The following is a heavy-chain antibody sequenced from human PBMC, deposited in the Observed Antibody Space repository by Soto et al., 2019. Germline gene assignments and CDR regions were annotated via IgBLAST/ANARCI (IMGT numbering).Heavy chain of an antibody. J-gene: IGHJ6*03. CDR2: LSGSGGRT. CDR3: AGELLSQSYYYYMDV. V-gene: IGHV3-23*01. D-gene: IGHD3-10*01. CDR1: GFTFSNYA. Sequence: EVQLLESGGGLVQPGGSLRLSCAASGFTFSNYAMSLVRQSPGKGLEWVSGLSGSGGRTYYADSVKGRFTISRDNSKNTLYLQMTSLRAEDTAIYFCAGELLSQSYYYYMDVWGKGTTVTVSS.